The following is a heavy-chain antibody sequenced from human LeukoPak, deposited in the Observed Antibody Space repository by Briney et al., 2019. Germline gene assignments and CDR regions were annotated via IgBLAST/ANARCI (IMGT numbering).Heavy chain of an antibody. V-gene: IGHV4-59*01. D-gene: IGHD1-26*01. CDR1: GGSISSYY. Sequence: SETLSLTCTVSGGSISSYYWSWLRQPPGKGLEWIGYIYYSGSTNYNPSLKSRVTISVDTSKNQFSLKLSSVTAADTAVYCCASSGSDSDAEYFQHWGQGTLVTVSS. CDR3: ASSGSDSDAEYFQH. CDR2: IYYSGST. J-gene: IGHJ1*01.